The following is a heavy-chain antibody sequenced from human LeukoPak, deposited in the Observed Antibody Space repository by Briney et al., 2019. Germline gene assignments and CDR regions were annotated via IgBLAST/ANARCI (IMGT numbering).Heavy chain of an antibody. J-gene: IGHJ1*01. V-gene: IGHV4-59*01. Sequence: PSEALSLTCTASGGSISSYYWSWIRQPPGKGLEWIGYIYYSGSTNYNPSLKSRVTISVDTSKNQFSLKLSSVTAADTAVYYCARDKYGYFQHWGQGTLVTVSS. D-gene: IGHD2-8*01. CDR1: GGSISSYY. CDR3: ARDKYGYFQH. CDR2: IYYSGST.